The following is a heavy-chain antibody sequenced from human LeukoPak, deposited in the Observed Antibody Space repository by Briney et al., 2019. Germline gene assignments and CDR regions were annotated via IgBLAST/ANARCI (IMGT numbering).Heavy chain of an antibody. D-gene: IGHD5-18*01. CDR2: IIPILGIA. J-gene: IGHJ6*02. Sequence: ASVKVSCKASGGTFSSYAINWVRQAPGQGLEWMGRIIPILGIANYAQKFQGRVTITADKSTSTAYMELSSLRSEDTAVYYCARSVDTAHYYYGMDVWGQGTTVTVSS. CDR3: ARSVDTAHYYYGMDV. V-gene: IGHV1-69*04. CDR1: GGTFSSYA.